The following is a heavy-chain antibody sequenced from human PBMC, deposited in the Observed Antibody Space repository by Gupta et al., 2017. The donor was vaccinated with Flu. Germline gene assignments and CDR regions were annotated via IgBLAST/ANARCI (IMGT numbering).Heavy chain of an antibody. J-gene: IGHJ4*02. CDR2: IWYDGSNK. Sequence: QVQLVESGGGVVQPGRSLRLSCAASGFTFSSYGLHWVRQAPGKGLEWVAVIWYDGSNKYYAGSVKGRFTISRDNSKNTLYLQMNSLRAEDTAVYYCARDYSDGVGATYYFDYWGQGTLVTVSS. D-gene: IGHD1-26*01. V-gene: IGHV3-33*01. CDR1: GFTFSSYG. CDR3: ARDYSDGVGATYYFDY.